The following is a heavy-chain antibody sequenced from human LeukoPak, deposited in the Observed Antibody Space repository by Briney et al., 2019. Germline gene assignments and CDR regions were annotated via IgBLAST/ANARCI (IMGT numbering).Heavy chain of an antibody. Sequence: GASLQISCEASGYSFISYWIGWVRQMPGKGLEWVAIIHPGNSETRYSPSFQGQLSISADKSISTAFLQWSSLKASDTAMYYCAIHNNYAFEDLGQGTLVAVSS. CDR3: AIHNNYAFED. CDR2: IHPGNSET. D-gene: IGHD5-18*01. CDR1: GYSFISYW. J-gene: IGHJ4*02. V-gene: IGHV5-51*01.